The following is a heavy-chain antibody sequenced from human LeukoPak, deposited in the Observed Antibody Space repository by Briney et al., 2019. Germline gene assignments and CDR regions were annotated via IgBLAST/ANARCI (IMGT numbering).Heavy chain of an antibody. Sequence: SVKVSCKASGGTLSSYTISWVRQAPGQGLEWMGRIIPILGIANYAQKFQGRVTITADKSTSTAYMELSGLRSEDTAVYYCARDPYSDSSGYFWGYYYGMDVWGQGTTVTVSS. CDR3: ARDPYSDSSGYFWGYYYGMDV. CDR2: IIPILGIA. CDR1: GGTLSSYT. D-gene: IGHD3-22*01. V-gene: IGHV1-69*04. J-gene: IGHJ6*02.